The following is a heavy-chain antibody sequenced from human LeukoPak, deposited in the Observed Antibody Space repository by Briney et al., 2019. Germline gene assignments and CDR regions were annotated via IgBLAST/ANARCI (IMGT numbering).Heavy chain of an antibody. CDR3: ARVGVRGVIVYYFDY. J-gene: IGHJ4*02. D-gene: IGHD3-10*01. CDR2: INPSGGST. Sequence: ASVKVSCKASGYTFTSYYMHWVRQAPGQGLEWMGIINPSGGSTSYAQKFQGRVTMTRDTSTSTVYMELSGLRSEDTAVYYCARVGVRGVIVYYFDYWGQGTLVTVSS. CDR1: GYTFTSYY. V-gene: IGHV1-46*03.